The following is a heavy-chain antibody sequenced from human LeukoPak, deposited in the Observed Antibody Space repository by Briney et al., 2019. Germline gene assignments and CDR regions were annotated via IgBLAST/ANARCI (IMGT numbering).Heavy chain of an antibody. D-gene: IGHD1-1*01. J-gene: IGHJ4*02. CDR3: AREELEYFDY. Sequence: GGSLRLSCAASGFTFSSYAMHWVRQAPGKGLEWVAVISYDGSNKYYADSVKGRFTISRDNSKNTLYLQMNSLRAEDTAVYYCAREELEYFDYWGQETLVTVSS. V-gene: IGHV3-30-3*01. CDR1: GFTFSSYA. CDR2: ISYDGSNK.